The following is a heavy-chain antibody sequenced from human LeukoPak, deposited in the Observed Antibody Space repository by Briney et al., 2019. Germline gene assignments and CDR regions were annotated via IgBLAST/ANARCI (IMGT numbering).Heavy chain of an antibody. CDR3: GAVVRSGSPFDY. Sequence: GGSLRLSCAASGFTFSSYWVHWVRQAPGKGLVWVSRINGDGSSTSYADSVKGRFTISRDNAKNTLYLQMTSLRVEDTAVYYCGAVVRSGSPFDYWGQGTLVTVSS. V-gene: IGHV3-74*01. CDR1: GFTFSSYW. CDR2: INGDGSST. D-gene: IGHD6-19*01. J-gene: IGHJ4*02.